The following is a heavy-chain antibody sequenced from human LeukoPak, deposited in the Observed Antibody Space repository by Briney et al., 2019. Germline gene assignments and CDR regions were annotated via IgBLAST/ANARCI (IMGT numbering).Heavy chain of an antibody. CDR3: AKAAKYYFGSDTYYYFDY. D-gene: IGHD3-10*01. V-gene: IGHV4-4*07. J-gene: IGHJ4*02. CDR1: GDSINSYY. Sequence: SETLSLTCTVSGDSINSYYWNWIRQPAGKGLEWIGRISSSGSTNYNPSLKSRVTISVDTSKNQFSLSLSSVTSADTAVYYCAKAAKYYFGSDTYYYFDYWGQGILVTVSS. CDR2: ISSSGST.